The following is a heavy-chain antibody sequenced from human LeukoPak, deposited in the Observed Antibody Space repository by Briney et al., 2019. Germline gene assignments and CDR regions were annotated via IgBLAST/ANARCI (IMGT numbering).Heavy chain of an antibody. J-gene: IGHJ4*02. Sequence: GSLRLSCAASGFTFSSYAIHWVRQAPGKGLEWVVLISYDGSNKYYADSVKGRFTISRDNSKNTLYLQMNSLRAEDTAVYYCARGSYSSSGGYYFDYWGQGTLVTVSS. CDR2: ISYDGSNK. V-gene: IGHV3-30-3*01. D-gene: IGHD6-13*01. CDR1: GFTFSSYA. CDR3: ARGSYSSSGGYYFDY.